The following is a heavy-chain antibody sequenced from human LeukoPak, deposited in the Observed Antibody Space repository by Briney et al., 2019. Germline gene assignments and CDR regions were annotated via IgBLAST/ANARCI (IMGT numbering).Heavy chain of an antibody. CDR2: VNHSGST. CDR1: GGSFSGYY. Sequence: SETLSLTCAVYGGSFSGYYWSWIRQPPGKGLEWIGEVNHSGSTNYNPSLKSRVTISVDTSKNQFSLKLSSVTAADTAVYYCASEEVVVAHKNAFDIWGQGTMVTVSS. CDR3: ASEEVVVAHKNAFDI. V-gene: IGHV4-34*01. J-gene: IGHJ3*02. D-gene: IGHD3-22*01.